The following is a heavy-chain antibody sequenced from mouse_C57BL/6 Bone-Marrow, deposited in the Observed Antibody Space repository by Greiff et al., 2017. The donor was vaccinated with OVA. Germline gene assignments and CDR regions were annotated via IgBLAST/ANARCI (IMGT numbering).Heavy chain of an antibody. CDR2: IYPGDGDT. D-gene: IGHD2-3*01. V-gene: IGHV1-82*01. CDR3: ARHEDGYYASYFDY. Sequence: QVQQQQSGPELVKPGASVKISCKASGYAFSSSWMNWVKQRPGKGLEWIGRIYPGDGDTNYNGKFKGKATLTADKSSSTAYMQLSSLTSEDSAVYFCARHEDGYYASYFDYWGQGTTLTVSS. J-gene: IGHJ2*01. CDR1: GYAFSSSW.